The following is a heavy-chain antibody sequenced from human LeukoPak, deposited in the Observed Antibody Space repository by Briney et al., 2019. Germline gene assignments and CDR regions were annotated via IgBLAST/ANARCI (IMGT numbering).Heavy chain of an antibody. D-gene: IGHD3-10*01. J-gene: IGHJ5*02. CDR1: GFTFDDYA. V-gene: IGHV3-9*01. Sequence: GRSLRLSCAASGFTFDDYAMHWVRQAPGKGLEWVSGISWNSGSIGYADSVKGRFTISRDNSKNTLYLQMNSLRAEDTAVYYCARVQSSVLLGNWFDPWGQGTLVTVSS. CDR3: ARVQSSVLLGNWFDP. CDR2: ISWNSGSI.